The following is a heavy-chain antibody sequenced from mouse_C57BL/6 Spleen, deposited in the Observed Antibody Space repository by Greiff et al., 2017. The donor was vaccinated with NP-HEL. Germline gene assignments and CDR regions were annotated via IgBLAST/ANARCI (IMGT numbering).Heavy chain of an antibody. Sequence: VQLQQPGAELVKPGASVKLSCKASGYTFTSYWMHWVKQRPGRGLEWIGRIDPNSGGTKYNEKFKSKATLTVDKPSSTAYMQLSSLTSEGSAVYYCARREGLRREEYYAMDYWGQGTSVTVSS. V-gene: IGHV1-72*01. CDR2: IDPNSGGT. CDR1: GYTFTSYW. CDR3: ARREGLRREEYYAMDY. J-gene: IGHJ4*01. D-gene: IGHD2-4*01.